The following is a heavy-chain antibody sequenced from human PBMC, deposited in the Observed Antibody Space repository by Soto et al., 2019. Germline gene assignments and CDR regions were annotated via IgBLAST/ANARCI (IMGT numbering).Heavy chain of an antibody. CDR2: ISSSSSYI. V-gene: IGHV3-21*01. J-gene: IGHJ3*02. CDR1: GFTFSSYS. CDR3: ARDPRDPLTGDAFDI. D-gene: IGHD7-27*01. Sequence: GGSLRLSCAASGFTFSSYSMNWVRQAPGKGLEWVSSISSSSSYIYYADSVKGRFTISRDNAKNSLYLQMNSLRAEDTAVYYCARDPRDPLTGDAFDIWGQGTMVTVSS.